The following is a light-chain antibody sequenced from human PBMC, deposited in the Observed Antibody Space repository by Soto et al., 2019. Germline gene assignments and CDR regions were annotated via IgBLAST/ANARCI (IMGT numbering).Light chain of an antibody. CDR2: DVS. J-gene: IGKJ5*01. CDR1: QSVARD. V-gene: IGKV3-11*01. CDR3: QQRSNLAIT. Sequence: DIGLTQSPATLSLSPGESATLSCRASQSVARDLAWYQQKPGQAPRLLIHDVSTRATGIPARFSGGGSGTDFTLTISSLEAEDFVVYYCQQRSNLAITFGQGTRLEIK.